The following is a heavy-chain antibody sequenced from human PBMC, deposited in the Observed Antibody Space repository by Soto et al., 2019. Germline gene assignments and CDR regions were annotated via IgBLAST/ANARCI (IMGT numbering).Heavy chain of an antibody. J-gene: IGHJ5*02. CDR1: VGTFISYT. Sequence: TVKVACKASVGTFISYTISWVRHAPGHGLEWRGRIIPILGIANYAQKFQGRVTITADKSTSTAYMELSSLRSEDTAVYYCARSFGAYGSGSATLYNWFDPWG. CDR2: IIPILGIA. D-gene: IGHD3-10*01. V-gene: IGHV1-69*02. CDR3: ARSFGAYGSGSATLYNWFDP.